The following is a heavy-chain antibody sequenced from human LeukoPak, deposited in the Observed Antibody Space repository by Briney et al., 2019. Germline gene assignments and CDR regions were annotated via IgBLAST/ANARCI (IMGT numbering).Heavy chain of an antibody. V-gene: IGHV5-10-1*01. CDR2: IDPSDSYT. J-gene: IGHJ5*02. D-gene: IGHD2-2*01. CDR3: ARIVVVPAAIGGWFDP. Sequence: GESLKISCKGSGYSFTSYWISWVRQMPGKGLEWMGRIDPSDSYTDYSPSFQGHVTISADKSISTAYLQWSSLKASDTAMYYCARIVVVPAAIGGWFDPWGQGTLVTVSS. CDR1: GYSFTSYW.